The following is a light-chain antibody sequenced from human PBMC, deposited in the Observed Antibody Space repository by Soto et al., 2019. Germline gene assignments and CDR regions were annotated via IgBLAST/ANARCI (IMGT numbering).Light chain of an antibody. CDR3: LQVSSFPRT. J-gene: IGKJ1*01. V-gene: IGKV1-12*01. CDR2: AAS. Sequence: DIQITQSPSSLSSFFLDIVTITCRASRGIGDRLAWFQQKPGKAPQFLIQAASNLQSGVPSRFSGSGSGTEFILSINSLQPEDIATYYCLQVSSFPRTFGQGTKVDIK. CDR1: RGIGDR.